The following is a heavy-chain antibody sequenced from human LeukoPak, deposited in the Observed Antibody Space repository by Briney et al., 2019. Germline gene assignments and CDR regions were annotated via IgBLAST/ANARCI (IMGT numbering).Heavy chain of an antibody. CDR2: IYYSGST. CDR3: ASDNSSGNSMSGY. Sequence: SETLSLTCTVSGGSISSSSYYWGWIRQPPGKGLEWIGSIYYSGSTYYNPSLKSRVTISVDTSKNQFSLKLSSVTAADTAVYYCASDNSSGNSMSGYWGQGTLVTVSS. CDR1: GGSISSSSYY. V-gene: IGHV4-39*07. D-gene: IGHD4-23*01. J-gene: IGHJ4*02.